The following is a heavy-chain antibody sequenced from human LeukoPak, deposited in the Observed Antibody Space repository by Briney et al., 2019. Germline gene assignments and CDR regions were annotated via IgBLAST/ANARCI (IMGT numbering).Heavy chain of an antibody. V-gene: IGHV4-39*07. J-gene: IGHJ3*02. CDR1: GGSISSTNYY. Sequence: SETLSLTCTVSGGSISSTNYYWGWIRQPPGKGLEWIGSIYYSGSTYYNPSLKSRVTISVDTSKNHFSLKLSSVTAADTAVYYCARERSGGYCSGGSCFHDAFDIWGQGTMVTVSS. CDR2: IYYSGST. D-gene: IGHD2-15*01. CDR3: ARERSGGYCSGGSCFHDAFDI.